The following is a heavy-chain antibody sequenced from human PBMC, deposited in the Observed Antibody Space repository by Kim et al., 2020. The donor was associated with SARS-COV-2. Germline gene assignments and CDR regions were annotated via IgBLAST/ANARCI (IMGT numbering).Heavy chain of an antibody. D-gene: IGHD4-17*01. CDR2: CRDKANSYST. V-gene: IGHV3-72*01. Sequence: GGSLRLSCAASGSSFSDHYMDWVRQAPGKGLEWVGRCRDKANSYSTLYAASVKGRFIISRDDSKNSLYLEMNRLKTEDTAVYYCVRTFNVDYGDFWGQGILVTVSS. CDR3: VRTFNVDYGDF. J-gene: IGHJ4*02. CDR1: GSSFSDHY.